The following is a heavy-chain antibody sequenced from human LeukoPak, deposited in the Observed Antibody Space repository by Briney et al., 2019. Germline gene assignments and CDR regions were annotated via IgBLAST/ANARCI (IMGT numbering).Heavy chain of an antibody. CDR1: GFTFTNYY. J-gene: IGHJ4*02. CDR2: ISSKSGSTI. CDR3: ARDGEGYCSGGSCSEPYDY. D-gene: IGHD2-15*01. Sequence: GGSLRLSCAASGFTFTNYYMNWIRQAPGKGLEWVSYISSKSGSTIYYADSVKGRFTISRDNAKSSLYLQMNSLRAEDTAVYYCARDGEGYCSGGSCSEPYDYWGQGTLVTVSS. V-gene: IGHV3-11*01.